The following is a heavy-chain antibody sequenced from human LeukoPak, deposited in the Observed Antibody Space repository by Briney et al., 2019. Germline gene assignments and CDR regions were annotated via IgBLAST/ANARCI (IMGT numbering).Heavy chain of an antibody. D-gene: IGHD1-7*01. V-gene: IGHV3-21*01. J-gene: IGHJ4*02. CDR1: GFTFSSYS. CDR2: ISSSSSYI. Sequence: PGGSLRLSCAASGFTFSSYSMNWVRQAPGKGLEWVSSISSSSSYIYYADSVKGRFTISRDNAKNSLYLQMNSLRAEDTAVYYCASSAGLTGTFDYWGQGTLVTVSS. CDR3: ASSAGLTGTFDY.